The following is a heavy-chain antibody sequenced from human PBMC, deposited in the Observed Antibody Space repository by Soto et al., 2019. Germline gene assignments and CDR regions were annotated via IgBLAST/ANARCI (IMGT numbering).Heavy chain of an antibody. CDR2: ITWHSGTI. Sequence: EVQLMESGGGLVQPGRSLRLSCAASGFTFDQYTMHWVRQAPGKGLEWVSSITWHSGTIGYADSVKGRFTISRDNAKNSLYLQMNSLRGEDTALYYCAKEMITFGDFNYYYMDVWGKGTTVTVSS. CDR3: AKEMITFGDFNYYYMDV. J-gene: IGHJ6*03. CDR1: GFTFDQYT. D-gene: IGHD3-16*01. V-gene: IGHV3-9*01.